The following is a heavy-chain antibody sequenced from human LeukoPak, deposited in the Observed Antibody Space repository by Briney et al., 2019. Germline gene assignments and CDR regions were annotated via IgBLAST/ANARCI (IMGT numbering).Heavy chain of an antibody. CDR2: IKQDGSEK. CDR3: ARDSPYNWNYDASAFDI. D-gene: IGHD1-7*01. Sequence: GGSLRLSCAASGFTFSSYWMSWVRQAPGKGLEWVANIKQDGSEKYYVDSVKGRFTISRDNAKNSLYLQMNSLRAEDTAVYYCARDSPYNWNYDASAFDIWGQGTMATVSS. V-gene: IGHV3-7*01. CDR1: GFTFSSYW. J-gene: IGHJ3*02.